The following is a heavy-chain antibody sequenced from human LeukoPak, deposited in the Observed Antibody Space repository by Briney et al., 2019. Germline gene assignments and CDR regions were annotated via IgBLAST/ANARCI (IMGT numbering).Heavy chain of an antibody. Sequence: GASVKVSCKASGYTFTGYYMHWVRQAPGQGLEWMRWINPNSGGTNYAQKFQGRVTMTRDTSISTAYMELSRLRSDDTAVYYCARDGTVVVAATGFDYWGQGTLVTVSS. J-gene: IGHJ4*02. D-gene: IGHD2-15*01. CDR3: ARDGTVVVAATGFDY. CDR2: INPNSGGT. CDR1: GYTFTGYY. V-gene: IGHV1-2*02.